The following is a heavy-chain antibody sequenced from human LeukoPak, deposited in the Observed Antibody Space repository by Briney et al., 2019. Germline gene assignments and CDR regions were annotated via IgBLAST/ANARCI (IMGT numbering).Heavy chain of an antibody. Sequence: GGSLRLSCAASGFTFSIYSMNWVRQAPGKGLEWVSSISSSSSYIYYADSVKGRFTISRDSSKNTVSLQMNSLRAEDTALYYCAKTRGYCSGGSCYGDSWGQGTLVTVSS. CDR1: GFTFSIYS. V-gene: IGHV3-21*04. CDR2: ISSSSSYI. CDR3: AKTRGYCSGGSCYGDS. D-gene: IGHD2-15*01. J-gene: IGHJ4*02.